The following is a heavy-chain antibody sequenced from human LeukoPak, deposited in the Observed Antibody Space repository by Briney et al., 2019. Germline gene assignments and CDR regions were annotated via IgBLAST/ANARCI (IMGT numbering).Heavy chain of an antibody. CDR2: INHGGST. D-gene: IGHD1-1*01. CDR3: ARGLDNWNALGY. V-gene: IGHV4-34*01. CDR1: GGSFSGYY. Sequence: SETLSLTCAVYGGSFSGYYWSWIRQPPGKGLEWIGEINHGGSTNYNPSLKSRVTISVDTSKNQFSLKLSSVTATDTAVYYCARGLDNWNALGYWGQGTLVTVSS. J-gene: IGHJ4*02.